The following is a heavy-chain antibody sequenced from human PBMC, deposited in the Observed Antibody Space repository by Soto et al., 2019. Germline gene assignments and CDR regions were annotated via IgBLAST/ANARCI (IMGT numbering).Heavy chain of an antibody. CDR1: GFTFSSYG. D-gene: IGHD2-15*01. CDR2: IWYDGSNK. V-gene: IGHV3-33*01. CDR3: ARERSVKGYCSGGSCERKLFDY. J-gene: IGHJ4*02. Sequence: QVQLVESGGGVVQPGRSLRLSCAASGFTFSSYGMHWVRQAPGKGLERVAVIWYDGSNKYYADSVKGRFTISRDNSKNALYLQMNSRTADETAVYYCARERSVKGYCSGGSCERKLFDYWGQGTLVTVSS.